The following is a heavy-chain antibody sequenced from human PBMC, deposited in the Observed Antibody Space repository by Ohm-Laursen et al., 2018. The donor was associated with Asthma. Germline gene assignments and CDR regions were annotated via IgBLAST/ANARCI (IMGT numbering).Heavy chain of an antibody. CDR1: GGSISGYY. Sequence: GTLSLTCTVSGGSISGYYWNWIRQSPGKGLEWIGYMFYSGSTNYNPSLESRVTISIDTSKNQFSLKLSSVTAADTAVYYCAATIFGALGWFDPWGQGTLVTVSS. D-gene: IGHD3-3*01. CDR2: MFYSGST. J-gene: IGHJ5*02. CDR3: AATIFGALGWFDP. V-gene: IGHV4-59*12.